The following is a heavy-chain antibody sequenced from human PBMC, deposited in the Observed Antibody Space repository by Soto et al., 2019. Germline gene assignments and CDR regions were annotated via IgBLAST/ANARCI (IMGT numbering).Heavy chain of an antibody. CDR2: INGDGRTT. D-gene: IGHD3-10*01. J-gene: IGHJ4*02. Sequence: EVQLVESGGGLVQPGGSLRLSCTASGLTFNNYWMHWVRQAPGKGPVWVSRINGDGRTTTYADSVRGRFTISRDNAKNTVYLQMNSPRAEDTAVYYCAGGDYAGAGTFYLTDHWGQGSLVTVSS. CDR3: AGGDYAGAGTFYLTDH. CDR1: GLTFNNYW. V-gene: IGHV3-74*01.